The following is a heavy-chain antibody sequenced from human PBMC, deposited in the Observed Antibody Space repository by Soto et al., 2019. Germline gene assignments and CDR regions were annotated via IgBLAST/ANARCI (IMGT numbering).Heavy chain of an antibody. CDR1: GGSISSSSYY. Sequence: PSETLSLTCTVSGGSISSSSYYWGWIRQPPGKGLEWIGSIYYSGSTYYNPSLKSRVTISVDTSKNQFSLKLSSVTAADTAVYYCARHTCSGGSCYSYYYCYGMDVWGQGTTVTVSS. CDR3: ARHTCSGGSCYSYYYCYGMDV. J-gene: IGHJ6*02. D-gene: IGHD2-15*01. CDR2: IYYSGST. V-gene: IGHV4-39*01.